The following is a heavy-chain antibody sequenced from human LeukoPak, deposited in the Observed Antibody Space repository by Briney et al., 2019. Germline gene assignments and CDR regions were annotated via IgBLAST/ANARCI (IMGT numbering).Heavy chain of an antibody. CDR2: INRSGSYI. Sequence: GGSLRLSCAASGFTFSNSYMNWVRQAPGKGLEWVSSINRSGSYIFYADSVKGRFTISRDNTKNSLYLQMNSLRAEDTAVYYCARDPGIQLWSYYFDYWGPGTLVTVSS. CDR1: GFTFSNSY. J-gene: IGHJ4*02. CDR3: ARDPGIQLWSYYFDY. V-gene: IGHV3-21*01. D-gene: IGHD5-18*01.